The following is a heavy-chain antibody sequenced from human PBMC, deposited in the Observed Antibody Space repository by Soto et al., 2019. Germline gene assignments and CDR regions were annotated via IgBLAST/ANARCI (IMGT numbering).Heavy chain of an antibody. V-gene: IGHV1-69*01. Sequence: QVQLVQSGAEVKKPGSSVKVSCKAPGGTFSSYAISWVRHAPGQGLEWMGGIIPIFGTAKYAQKFQGRVKITADESTRTGYMELSSLRSEDTAVYYCARSQGGSSSLDIYYYYYYGMDVWGQGTTVTVSS. CDR1: GGTFSSYA. D-gene: IGHD2-15*01. CDR3: ARSQGGSSSLDIYYYYYYGMDV. J-gene: IGHJ6*02. CDR2: IIPIFGTA.